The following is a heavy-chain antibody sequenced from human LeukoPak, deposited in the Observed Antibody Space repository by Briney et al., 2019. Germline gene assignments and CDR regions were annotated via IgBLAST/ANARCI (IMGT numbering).Heavy chain of an antibody. V-gene: IGHV3-48*03. Sequence: AGGSLRLSCAASGFTFSSYEMNWVRQAPGKGPEWLSYISSSSGTTIYYADSVKGRFTISRDNAKNSLYLQMNSLRAEDTALYYCAKLEVGYYDSSGYLGGFDYWGQGTLVTVSS. J-gene: IGHJ4*02. CDR2: ISSSSGTTI. CDR3: AKLEVGYYDSSGYLGGFDY. CDR1: GFTFSSYE. D-gene: IGHD3-22*01.